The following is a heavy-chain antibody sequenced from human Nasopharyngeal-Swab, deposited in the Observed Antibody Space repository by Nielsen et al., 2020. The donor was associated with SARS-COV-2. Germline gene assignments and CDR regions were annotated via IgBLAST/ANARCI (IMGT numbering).Heavy chain of an antibody. CDR1: GITFSSYT. J-gene: IGHJ5*01. CDR2: ISPTSDYI. Sequence: GESLKISCAASGITFSSYTMNWVRQAPGKGLEWVSSISPTSDYIYYAESVKGRFTISRDNAKKSLFLQMNSLRAEETAIYYCVRGSYGHYDSWGQGALITVSS. CDR3: VRGSYGHYDS. V-gene: IGHV3-21*01. D-gene: IGHD4-17*01.